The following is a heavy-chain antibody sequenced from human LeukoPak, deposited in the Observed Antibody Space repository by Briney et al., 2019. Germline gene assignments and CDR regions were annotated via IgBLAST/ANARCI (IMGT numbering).Heavy chain of an antibody. CDR3: AREIRGRYGDYYFDY. CDR1: GFTFSSYA. V-gene: IGHV3-23*01. CDR2: ISGSGGST. J-gene: IGHJ4*02. Sequence: GGSLRLSCAASGFTFSSYAMSWVRQAPGKGLEWVSAISGSGGSTYYADSVKGRFTISRDNAKNSLYLQMNSLRAEDTAVYYCAREIRGRYGDYYFDYWGQGTLVTVSS. D-gene: IGHD4-17*01.